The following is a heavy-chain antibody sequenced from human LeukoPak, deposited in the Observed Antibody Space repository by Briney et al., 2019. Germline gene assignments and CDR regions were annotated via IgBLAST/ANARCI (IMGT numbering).Heavy chain of an antibody. J-gene: IGHJ4*02. CDR3: ARELPPVVTYYFDY. CDR1: GFTFSGYW. CDR2: IKSDGSAT. D-gene: IGHD2-15*01. V-gene: IGHV3-74*01. Sequence: PGGSLRLSCAASGFTFSGYWMHWVRQGPGKGLMWVSCIKSDGSATYYADSVKGRFTISRDNAKNTLYLQINSLRAEDTAVYYCARELPPVVTYYFDYWGQGTLVTVSS.